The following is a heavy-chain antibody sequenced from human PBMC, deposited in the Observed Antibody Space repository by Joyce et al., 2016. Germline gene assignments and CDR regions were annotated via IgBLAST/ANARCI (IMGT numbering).Heavy chain of an antibody. Sequence: SNYGMHWVRQTPGKGLEWVAAISYDRRSRYYVDSVKGRFTISGDRSKNTLYLQMNSLRPEDTAVYYCARDTERGYFYGDCYFDSWGQGTLVSVSS. CDR1: SNYG. CDR3: ARDTERGYFYGDCYFDS. V-gene: IGHV3-33*05. CDR2: ISYDRRSR. J-gene: IGHJ4*02. D-gene: IGHD5-18*01.